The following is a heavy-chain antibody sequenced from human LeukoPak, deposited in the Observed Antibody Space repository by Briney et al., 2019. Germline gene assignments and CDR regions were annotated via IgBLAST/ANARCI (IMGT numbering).Heavy chain of an antibody. CDR2: IYYSGST. J-gene: IGHJ4*02. CDR1: GGSISSADYY. V-gene: IGHV4-30-4*01. D-gene: IGHD2-21*02. Sequence: SETLSLTCAVSGGSISSADYYWSWIRQSPGXXXXWIGFIYYSGSTYYNPSLKSRVTISVDTTKNQFSLKLRSVTAADTAVYYCASIVVVTAAIDYWGQGTLVTVSS. CDR3: ASIVVVTAAIDY.